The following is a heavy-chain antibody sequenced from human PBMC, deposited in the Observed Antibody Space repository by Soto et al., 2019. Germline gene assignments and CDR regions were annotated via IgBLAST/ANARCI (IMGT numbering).Heavy chain of an antibody. CDR2: IHPGGQTI. Sequence: EVQLVESGGGLVQPGGSLRLSCAASGFTFSSSEMYWVRQAPAKGLEWISYIHPGGQTIFYAESVKGRFTISRDNAKHSVYLQMNSLRAEDTAVYYCARRGSRWGRGTKVTVSS. CDR3: ARRGSR. V-gene: IGHV3-48*03. D-gene: IGHD2-15*01. CDR1: GFTFSSSE. J-gene: IGHJ3*01.